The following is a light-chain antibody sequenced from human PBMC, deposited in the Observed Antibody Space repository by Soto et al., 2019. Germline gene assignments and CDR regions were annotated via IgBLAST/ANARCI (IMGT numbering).Light chain of an antibody. V-gene: IGLV1-44*01. J-gene: IGLJ3*02. CDR2: SNN. Sequence: QSALTQPPSASGTPGQRFTLSCSGSRSNIGSRDVNWYQQLPEAAPKLLMYSNNQRPSGVPDRFSGSKSGTSASLAISGLQSEDEADYYCAAWDDSVSGPVFGGGTKVTVL. CDR3: AAWDDSVSGPV. CDR1: RSNIGSRD.